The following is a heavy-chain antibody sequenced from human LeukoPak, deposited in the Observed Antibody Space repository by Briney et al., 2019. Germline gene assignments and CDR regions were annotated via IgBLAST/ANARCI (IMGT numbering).Heavy chain of an antibody. J-gene: IGHJ4*02. CDR2: IYSGGST. CDR3: AKLAVINGY. CDR1: GFTFSSYA. Sequence: GGSLRLSCAASGFTFSSYAMHWVRQAPGKGLEWVPVIYSGGSTYYADSVKGRFTISRDNSKNTLYLQMNSLRAEDTAVYYCAKLAVINGYWGQGTLVTVSS. V-gene: IGHV3-66*04. D-gene: IGHD4-11*01.